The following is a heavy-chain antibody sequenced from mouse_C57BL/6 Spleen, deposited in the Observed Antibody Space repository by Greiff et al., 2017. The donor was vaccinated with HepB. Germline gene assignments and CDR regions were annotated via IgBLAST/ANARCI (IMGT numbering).Heavy chain of an antibody. D-gene: IGHD2-3*01. J-gene: IGHJ3*01. Sequence: VQLQQSGAELVKPGASVKLSCKASGYTFTSYWMQWVKQRPGQGLEWIGEIDPSDSYTNYNQKFKGKATLTVDTSSSTAYMQLSSLTSEDSAVYYCARLGDGTEVAYWGQGTLVTVSA. CDR2: IDPSDSYT. CDR1: GYTFTSYW. V-gene: IGHV1-50*01. CDR3: ARLGDGTEVAY.